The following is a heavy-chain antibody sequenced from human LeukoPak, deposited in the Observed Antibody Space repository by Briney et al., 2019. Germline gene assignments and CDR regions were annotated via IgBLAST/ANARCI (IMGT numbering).Heavy chain of an antibody. CDR1: GFTFDDYG. CDR3: ARDITAAGTASVD. J-gene: IGHJ4*02. V-gene: IGHV3-20*04. Sequence: GGSLRLSCAASGFTFDDYGMSWVRQGPGKGLEWVSAINRNGDSTGYADSVKGRFTISRDNSKNTLSLQMNSLRAEDTAVYYCARDITAAGTASVDWGQGTLVTVSS. CDR2: INRNGDST. D-gene: IGHD1-7*01.